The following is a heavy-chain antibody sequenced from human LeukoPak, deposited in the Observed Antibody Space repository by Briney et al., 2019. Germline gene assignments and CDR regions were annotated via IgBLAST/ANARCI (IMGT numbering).Heavy chain of an antibody. V-gene: IGHV1-8*01. Sequence: GASVKVSCKASGYTFTSYDINWVRQATGQGLEWMGWMNPNGGNTGYAQKFQGRVTMTRNTSISTAYMELSSLRSEDTAVYYCARGQPYYYGSGSQNDYWGQGSLVTVSS. CDR3: ARGQPYYYGSGSQNDY. CDR2: MNPNGGNT. D-gene: IGHD3-10*01. CDR1: GYTFTSYD. J-gene: IGHJ4*02.